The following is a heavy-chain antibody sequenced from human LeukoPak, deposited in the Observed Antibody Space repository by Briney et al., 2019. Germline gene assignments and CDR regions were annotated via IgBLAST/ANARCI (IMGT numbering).Heavy chain of an antibody. CDR2: IYPGDSDT. D-gene: IGHD6-13*01. CDR3: ARPGIAAAGPYYFDY. V-gene: IGHV5-51*01. Sequence: GESLQISCKGSGSSFTSYWIGWVRQLPGKGLEWMGIIYPGDSDTRYSPSFQGQVTISADKSISTAYLQWSSLKASDTAMYYCARPGIAAAGPYYFDYWGQGTLVTVSS. J-gene: IGHJ4*02. CDR1: GSSFTSYW.